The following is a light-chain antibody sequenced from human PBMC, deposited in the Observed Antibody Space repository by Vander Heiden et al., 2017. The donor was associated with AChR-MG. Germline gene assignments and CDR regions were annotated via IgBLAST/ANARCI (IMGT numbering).Light chain of an antibody. Sequence: EIVSTQSPATLSLFPGERATLSCRASQSVSSYLAWSQQKPGQAPRLLIYDASNRATGIPARFSGSGSGTDFTLTISSLEPEDFAVYYCQQRCNWPPITFAQETRLGIQ. CDR2: DAS. CDR3: QQRCNWPPIT. CDR1: QSVSSY. J-gene: IGKJ5*01. V-gene: IGKV3-11*01.